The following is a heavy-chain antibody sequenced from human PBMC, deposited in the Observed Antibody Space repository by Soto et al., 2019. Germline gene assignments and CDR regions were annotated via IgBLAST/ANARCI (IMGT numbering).Heavy chain of an antibody. CDR1: GFTVSSNY. Sequence: EVQLVESGGGLVQPGGSLRLSCAASGFTVSSNYMSWVRQAPWKGLEWVSVIYSGGSTYYADSVKGRFTISRDNSKNTLYLQMNSLRAEDTAVYYCARGNGYCSSTSCYDWFDPWGQGTLVTVSS. J-gene: IGHJ5*02. CDR2: IYSGGST. V-gene: IGHV3-66*01. CDR3: ARGNGYCSSTSCYDWFDP. D-gene: IGHD2-2*01.